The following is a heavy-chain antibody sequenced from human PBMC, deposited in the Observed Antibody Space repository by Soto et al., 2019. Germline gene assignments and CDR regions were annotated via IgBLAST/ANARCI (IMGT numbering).Heavy chain of an antibody. CDR3: ARAASGTTSFLDS. CDR1: GFMFGTSG. D-gene: IGHD1-1*01. Sequence: GGSLRLSCEASGFMFGTSGMHWVRQAPGKGLEWVSGIWLDGSERYYSDSVKGRFTISRDNSKNTLFLQMNSLRVEDTAVYFCARAASGTTSFLDSWGQGTLVTVSS. J-gene: IGHJ5*01. CDR2: IWLDGSER. V-gene: IGHV3-33*01.